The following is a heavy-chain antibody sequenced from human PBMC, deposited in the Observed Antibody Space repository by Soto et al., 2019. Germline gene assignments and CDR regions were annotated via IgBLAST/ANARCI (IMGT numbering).Heavy chain of an antibody. CDR2: ITSSSSAR. CDR1: GFTFSSYS. V-gene: IGHV3-48*01. CDR3: ARHEASTGTTT. D-gene: IGHD2-8*02. Sequence: GGSLRLSCAASGFTFSSYSMNWVRQAPGKGLEWVSYITSSSSARYYADSVKGRFTIPRDNAKNSLYLQMNSLRAEDTAVYYCARHEASTGTTTWGQGTLVTVSS. J-gene: IGHJ4*02.